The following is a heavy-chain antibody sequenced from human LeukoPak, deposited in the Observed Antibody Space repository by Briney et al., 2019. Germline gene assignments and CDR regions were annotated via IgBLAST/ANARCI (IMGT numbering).Heavy chain of an antibody. CDR2: ISYDGSNK. J-gene: IGHJ6*02. V-gene: IGHV3-30*04. CDR1: GFIFSTSA. D-gene: IGHD6-19*01. Sequence: GGSLRLSCAASGFIFSTSAMHWVRQAPGKGLEWVAVISYDGSNKYYADSVKGRFTISRVNSKNTLFLQMNSLRAEDTAVYYCARGTPSSSGWLYYGMDVWGQGTTVTVSS. CDR3: ARGTPSSSGWLYYGMDV.